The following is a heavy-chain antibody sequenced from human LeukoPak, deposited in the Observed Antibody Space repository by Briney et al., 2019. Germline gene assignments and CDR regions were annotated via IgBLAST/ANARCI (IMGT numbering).Heavy chain of an antibody. D-gene: IGHD3-16*01. CDR2: INHSGST. V-gene: IGHV4-34*01. CDR3: ARVMRFPARFDP. J-gene: IGHJ5*02. Sequence: PSETLSLTCAVYGGSFSGYYWSWIRQPPGKGLEWIGEINHSGSTNYNPSLKSRVTISVDTSKNQFSLKLSSVTAADTAVYYCARVMRFPARFDPWGQGTLVTVSP. CDR1: GGSFSGYY.